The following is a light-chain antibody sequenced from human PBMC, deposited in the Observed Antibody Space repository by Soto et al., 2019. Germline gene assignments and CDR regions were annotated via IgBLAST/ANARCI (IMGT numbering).Light chain of an antibody. V-gene: IGKV3-11*01. CDR1: QSVSSY. J-gene: IGKJ2*01. CDR2: DAS. CDR3: QQRSNWPPDT. Sequence: EIVLTQSPATLSLSPGERATLSCRASQSVSSYLAWYQQKPGQAPRLLIYDASNRATGIPARFSGSGSGTDFTITNSSLEPEDVAVYYCQQRSNWPPDTFGQGTKLEIK.